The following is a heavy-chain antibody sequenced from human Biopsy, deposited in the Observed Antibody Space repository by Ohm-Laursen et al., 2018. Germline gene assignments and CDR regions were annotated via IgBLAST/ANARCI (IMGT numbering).Heavy chain of an antibody. CDR1: GGSISSDY. D-gene: IGHD2/OR15-2a*01. J-gene: IGHJ6*02. CDR3: ARATNSTGWPYYYFYGMDV. Sequence: SETLSLTCTVSGGSISSDYWSWIRQTPGKGLEWIGYIYYSGSTNYNPSLKSRVTISVDTSKNQFSLRLNSVTAADTAVYYCARATNSTGWPYYYFYGMDVWGQVTTVTVSS. V-gene: IGHV4-59*01. CDR2: IYYSGST.